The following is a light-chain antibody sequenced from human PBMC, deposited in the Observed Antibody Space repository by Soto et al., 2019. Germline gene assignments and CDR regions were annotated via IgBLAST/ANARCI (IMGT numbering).Light chain of an antibody. CDR2: SSH. V-gene: IGLV1-44*01. CDR3: AAWDDSLNGLYV. J-gene: IGLJ1*01. Sequence: QSVLTQPPSASGTPGQRVTISCSGSGSNIGSNTVNWYQQLPGTAPKLLIYSSHQRPSGVPDRFSGSKSGTSASLAISGLQSEDEADYYCAAWDDSLNGLYVFGTGTKVIVL. CDR1: GSNIGSNT.